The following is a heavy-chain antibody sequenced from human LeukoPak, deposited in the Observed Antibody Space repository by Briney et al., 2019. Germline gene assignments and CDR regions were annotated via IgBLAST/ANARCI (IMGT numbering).Heavy chain of an antibody. D-gene: IGHD3-22*01. V-gene: IGHV4-59*01. CDR3: ATIQWLSKTIDY. J-gene: IGHJ4*02. Sequence: PSETLSLTCTVSGGSISSYYWSWIRQPPGKGLEWIGYIYYSGSTNYDPSLKSGVTLSVDTSKNQFSLKLSSVTAADTAVYYCATIQWLSKTIDYWGQGTLVTVSS. CDR2: IYYSGST. CDR1: GGSISSYY.